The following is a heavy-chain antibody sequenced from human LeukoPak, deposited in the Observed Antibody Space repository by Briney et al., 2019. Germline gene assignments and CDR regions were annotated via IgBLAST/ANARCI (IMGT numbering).Heavy chain of an antibody. D-gene: IGHD6-19*01. CDR2: VYSSGNT. CDR3: SRSPAAIWGSGWYEMNH. Sequence: GGSLRLSCAVSGFIVSSNYMSWVRQAPGTGLEWVSVVYSSGNTFYADSVKGRFTISRDNSKNTLYLQMNSLRAEDTAVYYWSRSPAAIWGSGWYEMNHWGQGTLVSVSS. CDR1: GFIVSSNY. V-gene: IGHV3-66*01. J-gene: IGHJ5*02.